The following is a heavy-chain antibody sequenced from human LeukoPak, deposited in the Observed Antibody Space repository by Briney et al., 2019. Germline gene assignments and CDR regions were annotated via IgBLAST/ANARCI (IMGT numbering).Heavy chain of an antibody. CDR1: GGSISSYY. V-gene: IGHV4-59*01. D-gene: IGHD4-23*01. J-gene: IGHJ4*02. CDR3: ARAGAYGGNSGHFDY. Sequence: KPSETLSLTCTVSGGSISSYYWSWIRQPPGKGLEWIGYIYYSGSTNYNPSLKSRVTISVDTSKNQFSLKLSSVTAADTAVYYCARAGAYGGNSGHFDYWGQGTLVTVSS. CDR2: IYYSGST.